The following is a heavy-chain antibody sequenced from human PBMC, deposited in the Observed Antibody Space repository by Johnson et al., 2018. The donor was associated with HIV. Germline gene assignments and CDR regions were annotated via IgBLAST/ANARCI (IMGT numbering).Heavy chain of an antibody. CDR3: AKERGYDSSGYNRWYVPDAFDI. CDR1: GFTFSSYA. Sequence: VQLVESGGGLVQPGGSLRLSCAASGFTFSSYAMSWVRQAPGKGLEWVAFISYDGSNEYYAASVKGRFTISSDNSKNTLYLQMNSLRAEDTAVYYCAKERGYDSSGYNRWYVPDAFDIWGQGTMVTVSS. J-gene: IGHJ3*02. V-gene: IGHV3-30*04. D-gene: IGHD3-22*01. CDR2: ISYDGSNE.